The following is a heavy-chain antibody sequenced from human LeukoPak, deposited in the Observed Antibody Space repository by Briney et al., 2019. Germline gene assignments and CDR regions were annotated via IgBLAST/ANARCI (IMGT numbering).Heavy chain of an antibody. D-gene: IGHD2-2*01. CDR3: ARGARRYCSSASCRPHFDY. J-gene: IGHJ4*02. CDR2: ISSSGSTI. Sequence: PGGSLRLSCAASGFTFSSYEMNWVRQAPGKGLEWVSYISSSGSTIYYADSVKGRFTISRDNAKNSLYLQMNSLRAEDTAVYYCARGARRYCSSASCRPHFDYWGQGTLVTVPS. V-gene: IGHV3-48*03. CDR1: GFTFSSYE.